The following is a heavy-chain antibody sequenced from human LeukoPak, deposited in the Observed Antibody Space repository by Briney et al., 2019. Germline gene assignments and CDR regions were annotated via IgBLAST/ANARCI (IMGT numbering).Heavy chain of an antibody. CDR3: ARDSYLKLSLEMATINSLRYGMDV. Sequence: ASVKVSCKTFGYTFTTYGISWVRQAPGQGLEWMGWISAYNGNRSYTQNLQGRVTITTDTYTRTAYMELRSLRSDDTAVYYCARDSYLKLSLEMATINSLRYGMDVWGQGTTVTVSS. D-gene: IGHD5-24*01. CDR1: GYTFTTYG. V-gene: IGHV1-18*01. J-gene: IGHJ6*02. CDR2: ISAYNGNR.